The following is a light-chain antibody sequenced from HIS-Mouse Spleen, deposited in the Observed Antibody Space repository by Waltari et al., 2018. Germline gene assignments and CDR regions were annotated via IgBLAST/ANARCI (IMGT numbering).Light chain of an antibody. CDR1: QRISSW. J-gene: IGKJ1*01. Sequence: DIQMTQSPSTLSASVGDRVTITCRARQRISSWLAWYQQKPGKAPKLLIYKASSLESGVPSRFSGSGSGTEFTLTISSLQPDDFATYYCQQYNSYSRTFGQGTKVEIK. CDR3: QQYNSYSRT. V-gene: IGKV1-5*03. CDR2: KAS.